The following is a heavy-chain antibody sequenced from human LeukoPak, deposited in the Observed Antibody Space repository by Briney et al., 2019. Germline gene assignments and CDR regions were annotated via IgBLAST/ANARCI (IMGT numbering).Heavy chain of an antibody. Sequence: GGSLRLSCAASGFTFRSYWMSWVRQAPGKGLEWVANIKQDGSEKYYVDSVKGRLTISRDNAKNSLYLQMNSLRAEDTAMYYCARSGLLNYWGQGTLVTVSS. CDR3: ARSGLLNY. D-gene: IGHD3-10*01. CDR2: IKQDGSEK. V-gene: IGHV3-7*01. CDR1: GFTFRSYW. J-gene: IGHJ4*02.